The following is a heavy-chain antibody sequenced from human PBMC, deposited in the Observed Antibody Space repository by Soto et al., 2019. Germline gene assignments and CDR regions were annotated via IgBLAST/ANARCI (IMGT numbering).Heavy chain of an antibody. Sequence: ASVKVSCKASGYTFTGYYMHWVRQAPGQGLEWMGWINPNSGGTNYAQKFQGRVTMTRDTSISTAYMELSSVTAADTAVYYCARVFPSYCGGDCSYFDSWGQGTLVTVSS. CDR3: ARVFPSYCGGDCSYFDS. D-gene: IGHD2-21*02. CDR1: GYTFTGYY. J-gene: IGHJ4*02. V-gene: IGHV1-2*02. CDR2: INPNSGGT.